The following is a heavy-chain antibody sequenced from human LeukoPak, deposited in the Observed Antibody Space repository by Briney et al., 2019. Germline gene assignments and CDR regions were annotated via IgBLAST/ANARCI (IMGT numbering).Heavy chain of an antibody. CDR3: ARAYSYGSDYYYGMDV. V-gene: IGHV1-18*01. D-gene: IGHD5-18*01. CDR1: GYTFTSYG. Sequence: ASVKVSCKASGYTFTSYGISWVRQAPVQGLEWMGWISGYNGNTKYAHKVQGRVTMTTDTSTGTAYMELRSLRSDDTAVYYCARAYSYGSDYYYGMDVWGQGTTVTVSS. CDR2: ISGYNGNT. J-gene: IGHJ6*02.